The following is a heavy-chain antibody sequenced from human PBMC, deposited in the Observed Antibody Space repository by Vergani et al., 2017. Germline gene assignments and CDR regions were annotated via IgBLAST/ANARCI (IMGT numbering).Heavy chain of an antibody. D-gene: IGHD3-10*01. CDR3: ASVDLHGSGSYYLDY. CDR1: GGTFSSYA. Sequence: QVQLVQSGAEVKKPGESLKISCKASGGTFSSYAISWVRQAPGQGLEWMGGIIPIFGTANYAQKFQGRVTITADESTSTAYMELSSLRSEDTAVYYCASVDLHGSGSYYLDYWGQGTLVTVSS. V-gene: IGHV1-69*01. CDR2: IIPIFGTA. J-gene: IGHJ4*02.